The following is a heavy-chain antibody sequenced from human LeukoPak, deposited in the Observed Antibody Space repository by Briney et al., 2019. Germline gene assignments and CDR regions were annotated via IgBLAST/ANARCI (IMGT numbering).Heavy chain of an antibody. V-gene: IGHV1-8*03. CDR3: AGGLFGDRYSSSWYRY. CDR1: GYTFTSYD. D-gene: IGHD6-13*01. Sequence: ASVKVSCKASGYTFTSYDINWVRQATGQGLEWMGWMNPNSGNTGYAQKFQGRVTITRNTSISTAYMELSSLRSEDTAVYYCAGGLFGDRYSSSWYRYWGQGTLVTVSS. J-gene: IGHJ4*02. CDR2: MNPNSGNT.